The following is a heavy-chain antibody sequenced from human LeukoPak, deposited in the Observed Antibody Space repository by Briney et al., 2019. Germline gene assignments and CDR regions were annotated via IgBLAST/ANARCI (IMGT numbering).Heavy chain of an antibody. J-gene: IGHJ4*02. V-gene: IGHV4-59*08. CDR1: GGSISSYY. D-gene: IGHD3-10*01. CDR3: ARHVSTYGSGSFAY. Sequence: ASETLSLTCTVSGGSISSYYWSWIRQPPGKGLEWIGYIYYSGSTNYNPSLKSRVTISVDTSKNQFSLKLSSVTAADTAVYYCARHVSTYGSGSFAYWGQGTLVTVSS. CDR2: IYYSGST.